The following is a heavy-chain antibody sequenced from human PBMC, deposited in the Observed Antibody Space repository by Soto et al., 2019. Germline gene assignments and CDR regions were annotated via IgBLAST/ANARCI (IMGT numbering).Heavy chain of an antibody. CDR3: ARGYCSGGSCFPSLYYYYYYMDV. CDR1: GGSFSGYY. J-gene: IGHJ6*03. V-gene: IGHV4-34*01. CDR2: INHSGST. D-gene: IGHD2-15*01. Sequence: SETLSLTCAVYGGSFSGYYWSWIRQPPGKGLEWIGEINHSGSTNYNPSLKSRVTISVDTSKNQFSLKLSSVTAADTAVYYCARGYCSGGSCFPSLYYYYYYMDVWGKGTTVTVSS.